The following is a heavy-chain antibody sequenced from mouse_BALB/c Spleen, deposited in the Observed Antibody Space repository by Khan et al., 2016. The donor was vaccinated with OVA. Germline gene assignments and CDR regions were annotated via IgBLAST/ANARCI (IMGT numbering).Heavy chain of an antibody. V-gene: IGHV1-76*01. CDR1: GYIFTSYW. D-gene: IGHD2-12*01. CDR3: AREEALYDVDY. CDR2: IYPGTDNT. Sequence: VQLQQSGAELVRPGSSVKLSCKPSGYIFTSYWIHWVKQRSGQGLEWIARIYPGTDNTYYNEKLKDKATLTADKSSSPAYLQLSSLKSEDTAVYFCAREEALYDVDYWGQGTTLTVAS. J-gene: IGHJ2*01.